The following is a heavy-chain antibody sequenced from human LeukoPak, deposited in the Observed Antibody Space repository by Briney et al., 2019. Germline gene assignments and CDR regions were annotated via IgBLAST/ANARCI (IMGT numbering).Heavy chain of an antibody. J-gene: IGHJ3*02. CDR1: GFTFSSYS. CDR2: ISSSSSYI. V-gene: IGHV3-21*01. Sequence: PGGSLRLSCAASGFTFSSYSMNWVRQAPGKGLEWVSSISSSSSYIYYADSVKGRFTISRDNAKNSLYLQMNSLRAEDTAVYYCARGGTTWPTATDDFDIWGQGTMVTVSS. D-gene: IGHD1-7*01. CDR3: ARGGTTWPTATDDFDI.